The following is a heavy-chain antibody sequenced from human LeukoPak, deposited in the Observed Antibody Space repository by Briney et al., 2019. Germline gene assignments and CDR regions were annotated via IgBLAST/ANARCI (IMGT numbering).Heavy chain of an antibody. V-gene: IGHV3-30*02. CDR1: GFTFSSYA. CDR3: APGTQQLCSY. D-gene: IGHD1-1*01. J-gene: IGHJ4*02. Sequence: GGSLRLSCAASGFTFSSYAMSWVRQAPGKGLEWVAFIRYDGSNKYYADSVKGRITISRDNSKNTLYLQMNSLRAEDTAVYYCAPGTQQLCSYWGQGTLVTVSS. CDR2: IRYDGSNK.